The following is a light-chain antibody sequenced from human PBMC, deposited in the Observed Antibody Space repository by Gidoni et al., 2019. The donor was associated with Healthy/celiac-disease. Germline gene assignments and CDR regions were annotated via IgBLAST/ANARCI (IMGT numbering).Light chain of an antibody. V-gene: IGKV3-15*01. CDR1: QSVSSN. J-gene: IGKJ2*01. CDR3: QQYNNWPPMYT. CDR2: GAS. Sequence: EIVMTQSPATLSVSPGERATLSCRASQSVSSNLAWYQQKPGQAPRLLLSGASTRATGIPARFSGSGSGTEFTLTISSLQSEDFAVYYCQQYNNWPPMYTFGQGTKLEIK.